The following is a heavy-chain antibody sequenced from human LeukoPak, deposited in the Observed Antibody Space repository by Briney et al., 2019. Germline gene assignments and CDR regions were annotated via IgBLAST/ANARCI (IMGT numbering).Heavy chain of an antibody. CDR3: ARSTILNAFDS. CDR1: GFSFSTYE. D-gene: IGHD1-26*01. CDR2: ISRSGGYT. Sequence: GGSLRLSCAASGFSFSTYEMKWGRHAPGEGLEWVSYISRSGGYTYYAASVKGRFTISRDDAKSSLYLQMNSLRAEDTALYFCARSTILNAFDSWGQGILVTVSS. J-gene: IGHJ4*02. V-gene: IGHV3-48*03.